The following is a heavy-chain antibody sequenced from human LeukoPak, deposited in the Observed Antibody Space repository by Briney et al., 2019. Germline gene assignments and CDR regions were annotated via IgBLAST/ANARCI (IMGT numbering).Heavy chain of an antibody. CDR3: TKRATDDSSGYYST. D-gene: IGHD3-22*01. Sequence: GGSLRLSCAASGFTFSGSAMHWVRQASGKGLEWVGRIRSKANNYATAYAASVKGRFTISRDDSKNTAYLQMNRLKTEDTAVYYCTKRATDDSSGYYSTWGQGTLVTVSS. J-gene: IGHJ5*02. V-gene: IGHV3-73*01. CDR2: IRSKANNYAT. CDR1: GFTFSGSA.